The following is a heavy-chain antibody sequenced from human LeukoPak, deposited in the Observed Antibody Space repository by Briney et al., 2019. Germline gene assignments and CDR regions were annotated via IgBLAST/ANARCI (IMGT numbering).Heavy chain of an antibody. CDR3: ARDKKDYYDSSGYYYFAFDI. CDR1: GGSIRSYY. D-gene: IGHD3-22*01. J-gene: IGHJ3*02. CDR2: IYYSGST. Sequence: SETLSLTCTVSGGSIRSYYWSWIRQPPGKGLEWIGYIYYSGSTIYNPSLKSRVTISVDTSKNQFSLKLSSVTAADTAVYYCARDKKDYYDSSGYYYFAFDIWGQGTMVNVSS. V-gene: IGHV4-59*01.